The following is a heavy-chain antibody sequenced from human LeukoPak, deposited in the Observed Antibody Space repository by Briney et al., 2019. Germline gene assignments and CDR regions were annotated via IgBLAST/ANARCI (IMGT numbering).Heavy chain of an antibody. J-gene: IGHJ4*02. CDR3: ARDPYYYDSSGYSEYFDY. D-gene: IGHD3-22*01. CDR1: GFTFSSYG. Sequence: GGSLRLSCAASGFTFSSYGMHWVRQAPGKGLEWVAFIRYDGSNKYYADSVKGRFTISRDNAKNSLYLQMNSLRAEDTAVYYCARDPYYYDSSGYSEYFDYWGQGTLVTVSS. CDR2: IRYDGSNK. V-gene: IGHV3-30*02.